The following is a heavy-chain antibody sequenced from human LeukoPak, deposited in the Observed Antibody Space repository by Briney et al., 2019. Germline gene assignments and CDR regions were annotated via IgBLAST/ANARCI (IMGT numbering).Heavy chain of an antibody. D-gene: IGHD3-10*01. J-gene: IGHJ4*02. CDR3: AKDKGMHYYGSASYSYFDS. CDR1: GFTFGDYA. CDR2: ISSNSDNI. Sequence: PRGSLRLSCAASGFTFGDYAMHWVRRAPGRGLEWVSGISSNSDNIGYADSVKGRFTISRDNAKNSLYLQMNSLRTEDTAFYYCAKDKGMHYYGSASYSYFDSWGQATLVTVSS. V-gene: IGHV3-9*01.